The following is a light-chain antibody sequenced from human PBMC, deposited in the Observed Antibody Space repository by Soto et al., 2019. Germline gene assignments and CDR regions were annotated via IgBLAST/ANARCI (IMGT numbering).Light chain of an antibody. V-gene: IGLV2-14*01. CDR1: SSDIGVYDF. CDR2: DVT. J-gene: IGLJ3*02. Sequence: QSALTQPASVSGSPGQSITISCTGTSSDIGVYDFVSWYQQHPGRVPKLLIYDVTNRPSGISDRFSGSKSGNTASLTISGLQPEDEADCYCSSYTTSTTRVFGGGTKLTVL. CDR3: SSYTTSTTRV.